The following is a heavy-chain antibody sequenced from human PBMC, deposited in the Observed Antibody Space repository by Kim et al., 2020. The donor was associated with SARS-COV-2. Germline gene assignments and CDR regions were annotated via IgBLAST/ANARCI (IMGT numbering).Heavy chain of an antibody. D-gene: IGHD3-16*01. CDR2: IIPIFGTA. J-gene: IGHJ4*02. V-gene: IGHV1-69*13. CDR3: ARGPADEGGAIFDY. Sequence: SVKVSCKASGGTFSSYAISWVRQAPGQGLEWMGGIIPIFGTANYAQKFQGRVTITADESTSTAYMELSSLRSEDTAVYYCARGPADEGGAIFDYWGQGTLVTVSS. CDR1: GGTFSSYA.